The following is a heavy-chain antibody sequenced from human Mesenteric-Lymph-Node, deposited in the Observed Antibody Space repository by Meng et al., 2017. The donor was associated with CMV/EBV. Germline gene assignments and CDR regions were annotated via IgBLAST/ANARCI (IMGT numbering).Heavy chain of an antibody. J-gene: IGHJ4*02. V-gene: IGHV1-18*01. CDR2: ISPYNGNT. D-gene: IGHD3-10*01. CDR3: ARATYGSGSYRFDY. CDR1: GYTFTNYA. Sequence: SGYTFTNYAITWVRQAPGQGLEWMGWISPYNGNTNYVQKFQGRVTLTTDTSTSTAYMELSSLRSEDTAVYYCARATYGSGSYRFDYWGQGTLVTVSS.